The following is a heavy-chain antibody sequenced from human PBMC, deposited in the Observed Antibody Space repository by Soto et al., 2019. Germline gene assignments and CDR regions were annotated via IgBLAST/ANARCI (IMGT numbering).Heavy chain of an antibody. J-gene: IGHJ6*02. CDR2: IVYDGSNK. CDR1: GFSFINAA. D-gene: IGHD2-21*01. CDR3: ARAPSRLLSPIYGLDV. V-gene: IGHV3-30-3*01. Sequence: QVQLVESGGGVVQPGRSLRLSCAASGFSFINAAMHWVRQAPGKGLEWVAVIVYDGSNKYYADSVKGRFTISRDNSKNAVSLQMDSLRDEATAVYFCARAPSRLLSPIYGLDVWGQGTTVTVSS.